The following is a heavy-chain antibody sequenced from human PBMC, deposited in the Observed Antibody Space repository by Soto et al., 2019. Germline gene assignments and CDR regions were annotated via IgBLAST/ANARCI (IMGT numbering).Heavy chain of an antibody. D-gene: IGHD2-15*01. CDR3: ATASGYCSGGSCYSGDYYYYYMDV. Sequence: ASVKVSCKVSGYTLTELSMHWVRQAPGKGLEWMGGFDPEDGETIYAQKFQGRVTMTEDTSTDTAYMELSSLRSEDTAVYYCATASGYCSGGSCYSGDYYYYYMDVWGKGTTVTVSS. J-gene: IGHJ6*03. V-gene: IGHV1-24*01. CDR2: FDPEDGET. CDR1: GYTLTELS.